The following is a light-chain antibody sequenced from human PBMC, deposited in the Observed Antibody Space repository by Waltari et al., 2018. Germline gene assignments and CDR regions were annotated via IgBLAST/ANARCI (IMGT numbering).Light chain of an antibody. CDR1: ALPKQY. CDR2: KDT. V-gene: IGLV3-25*02. J-gene: IGLJ3*02. CDR3: SSRNGRADQVV. Sequence: SYELTQPPSVSVSPGQTARITCSGDALPKQYAFWYQQKPGQAPVLVTYKDTERPSGIPDRFSGYSSGTTSSLTITGAQAEDEADYYCSSRNGRADQVVFAGGTKVTVL.